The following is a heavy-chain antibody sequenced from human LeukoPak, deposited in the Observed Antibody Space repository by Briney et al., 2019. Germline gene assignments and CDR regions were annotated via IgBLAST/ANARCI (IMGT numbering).Heavy chain of an antibody. D-gene: IGHD3-9*01. Sequence: GGSLRLSCAAPGFTFSSYGMHWVRQAPGKGLEWVAVIWYDGSNKYYADSVKGRFTISRDNSKNTLYLQMNSLRAEDTAVYYCARERGYDILTGYHRTFDYWGQGTLVTVSS. V-gene: IGHV3-33*01. CDR1: GFTFSSYG. J-gene: IGHJ4*02. CDR3: ARERGYDILTGYHRTFDY. CDR2: IWYDGSNK.